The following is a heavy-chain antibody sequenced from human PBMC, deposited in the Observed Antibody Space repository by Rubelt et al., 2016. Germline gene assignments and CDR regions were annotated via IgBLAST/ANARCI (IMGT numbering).Heavy chain of an antibody. J-gene: IGHJ4*02. Sequence: QITLRESGPTLVKTTQTLTLTRTFSGFSLATRRLSVGWIRQPPGKPLEWLAFIYWDDDKRSKSALKNRLNVNQDASKNQVALMMTDMDPVDTATYYCAHSPNAGDFDYWGQGILVTVSS. V-gene: IGHV2-5*02. D-gene: IGHD1-1*01. CDR1: GFSLATRRLS. CDR2: IYWDDDK. CDR3: AHSPNAGDFDY.